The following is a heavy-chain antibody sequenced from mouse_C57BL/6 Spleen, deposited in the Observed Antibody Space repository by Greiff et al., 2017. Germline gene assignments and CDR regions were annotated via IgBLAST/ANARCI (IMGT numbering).Heavy chain of an antibody. CDR2: ISNGGGST. CDR1: GFTFSDYY. Sequence: EVMLVESGGGLVQPGGSLKLSCAASGFTFSDYYMYWVRQTPEKRLEWVAYISNGGGSTYYPDTVKGRFTISRDNAKNTLYLQMSRLKSEDTAMYYCAREGDDYDGWFAYWGQGTLVTVSA. D-gene: IGHD2-4*01. J-gene: IGHJ3*01. V-gene: IGHV5-12*01. CDR3: AREGDDYDGWFAY.